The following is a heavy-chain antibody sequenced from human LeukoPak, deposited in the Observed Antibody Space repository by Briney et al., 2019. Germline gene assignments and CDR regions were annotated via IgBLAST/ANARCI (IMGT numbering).Heavy chain of an antibody. Sequence: SETLSLTCLVTGDSISSDYYWGWIWQSPGKGLEWIGSIHHSGNTYYNPSLKRRVTLSVDTSKNQFSLRLNSVTAADAAVYYCARGGITIFYTLFYWGQGTLVTVSS. J-gene: IGHJ4*02. CDR3: ARGGITIFYTLFY. CDR2: IHHSGNT. CDR1: GDSISSDYY. D-gene: IGHD3-9*01. V-gene: IGHV4-38-2*02.